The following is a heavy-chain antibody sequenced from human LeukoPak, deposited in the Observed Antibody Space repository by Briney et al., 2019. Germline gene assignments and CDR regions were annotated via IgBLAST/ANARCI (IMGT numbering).Heavy chain of an antibody. CDR2: IYYSGST. V-gene: IGHV4-39*07. Sequence: SETLSLTCSVSGGSISSSSYYWGWIRQPPGKGLEWIGSIYYSGSTYYNPSLKSRVTISVDTSKNQFSLKLSSVTAADTAVYYCARDAHYYDSSGYAAFDYWGQGTLVTVSS. J-gene: IGHJ4*02. CDR1: GGSISSSSYY. CDR3: ARDAHYYDSSGYAAFDY. D-gene: IGHD3-22*01.